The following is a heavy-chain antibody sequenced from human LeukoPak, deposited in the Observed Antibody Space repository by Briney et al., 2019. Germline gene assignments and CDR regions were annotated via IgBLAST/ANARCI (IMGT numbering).Heavy chain of an antibody. CDR2: IRYDGSNK. CDR1: GFTFSTYG. J-gene: IGHJ4*01. CDR3: AKGLDY. V-gene: IGHV3-30*02. Sequence: PGGSLRLFCTSSGFTFSTYGMHWVRQAPGKGLEWVAFIRYDGSNKYYADSVKGRFTVSRDNSKNTLYLQTNSLRAEDTAVYYCAKGLDYWGHGTLVTVFS.